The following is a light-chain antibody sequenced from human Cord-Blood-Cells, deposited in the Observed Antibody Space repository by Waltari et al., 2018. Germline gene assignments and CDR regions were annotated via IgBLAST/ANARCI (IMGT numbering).Light chain of an antibody. CDR1: QSVSSY. CDR2: DAS. CDR3: QQRSNWPLT. J-gene: IGKJ4*01. Sequence: DIVLTQSPATLSLSPGERDNLSCRASQSVSSYLAWYQQKPGQAPRLLIYDASNRATGIPARFSGSGSGTDFTLTISSLEPEDFAVYYCQQRSNWPLTFGGGTKVEIK. V-gene: IGKV3-11*01.